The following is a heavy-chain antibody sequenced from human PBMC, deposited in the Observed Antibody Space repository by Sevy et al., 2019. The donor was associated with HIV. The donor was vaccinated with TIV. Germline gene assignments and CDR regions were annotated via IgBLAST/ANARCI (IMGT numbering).Heavy chain of an antibody. D-gene: IGHD2-2*02. CDR3: TTILVPAAIGYYYYGMDV. V-gene: IGHV3-15*01. CDR2: IKSKTDGGTT. Sequence: GGSLRLSCAASGFTFSNAWMSWVRQAPGKELEWVGRIKSKTDGGTTDYAAPVKGRFTISRDDSKNTLYLQMNSLKTEDTAVYYCTTILVPAAIGYYYYGMDVWGQGTTVTVSS. J-gene: IGHJ6*02. CDR1: GFTFSNAW.